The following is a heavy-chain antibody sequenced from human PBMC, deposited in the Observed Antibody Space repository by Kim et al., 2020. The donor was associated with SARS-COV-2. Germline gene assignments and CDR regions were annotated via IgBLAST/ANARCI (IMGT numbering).Heavy chain of an antibody. Sequence: GGSLRLSCAASGFTFSDYYMSWIRQAPGKGLEWVSYISSSGSTIYYADSVKGRFTISRDNAKNSLYLQMNSLRAEDTAVYYCVKSPTNYDILTGVPQYFDYWGQGTLVTVSS. J-gene: IGHJ4*02. D-gene: IGHD3-9*01. V-gene: IGHV3-11*01. CDR3: VKSPTNYDILTGVPQYFDY. CDR2: ISSSGSTI. CDR1: GFTFSDYY.